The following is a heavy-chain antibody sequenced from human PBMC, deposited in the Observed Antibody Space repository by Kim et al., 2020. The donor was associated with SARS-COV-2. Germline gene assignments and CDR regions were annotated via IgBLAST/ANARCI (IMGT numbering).Heavy chain of an antibody. D-gene: IGHD1-26*01. Sequence: ADSVKGRFTISRDNSKNTLYLQMNSLRAEDTAVYYCARALSIVGATTTGYWGQGTLVTVSS. J-gene: IGHJ4*02. V-gene: IGHV3-30*01. CDR3: ARALSIVGATTTGY.